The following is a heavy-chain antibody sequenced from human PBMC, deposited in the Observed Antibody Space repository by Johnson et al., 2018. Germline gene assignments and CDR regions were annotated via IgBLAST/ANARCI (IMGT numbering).Heavy chain of an antibody. CDR1: GGTFSSYA. CDR3: ARGEYYDYVWGSYRYTDAFDI. Sequence: QVQLVQSGAEVKKPGSSVKVSCKASGGTFSSYAISWVRQAPGQGLEWMGGIIPIFGTANYAQKFQGRVTITADESTSTAYMELSSLRCEDTAVYYCARGEYYDYVWGSYRYTDAFDIWGQGTMVTVSS. CDR2: IIPIFGTA. J-gene: IGHJ3*02. D-gene: IGHD3-16*02. V-gene: IGHV1-69*01.